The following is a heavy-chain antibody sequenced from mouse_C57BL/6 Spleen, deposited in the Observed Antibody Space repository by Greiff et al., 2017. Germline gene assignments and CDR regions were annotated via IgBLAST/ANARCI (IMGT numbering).Heavy chain of an antibody. J-gene: IGHJ4*01. D-gene: IGHD1-1*01. CDR2: INPSNGGT. CDR1: GYTFTSHW. V-gene: IGHV1-53*01. Sequence: VQLQQPGTELVKPGASVKLSCKASGYTFTSHWMHWVKQRPGQGLEWIGNINPSNGGTNYNEKFKSKATLTVDKSSSTAYMQLSSLTSEDSAVYYCARFRFITTVVDAMDYWGQGTSVTVSS. CDR3: ARFRFITTVVDAMDY.